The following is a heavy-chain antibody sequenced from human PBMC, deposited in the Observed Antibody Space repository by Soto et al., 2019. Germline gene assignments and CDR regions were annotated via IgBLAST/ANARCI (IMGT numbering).Heavy chain of an antibody. J-gene: IGHJ3*01. CDR3: ARGRGVVIPAGTPDAFDV. CDR1: GFTYESYA. CDR2: INSGGTVA. V-gene: IGHV3-23*01. D-gene: IGHD6-13*01. Sequence: EVQLLESGGGLVQPGGSLRLSCAASGFTYESYAMSWVRQAPGKGLEWVSGINSGGTVAHYADSVKGRFAISRDNSKNTLSLEMNSLGADDTGLYYCARGRGVVIPAGTPDAFDVWGQGTMVTVSS.